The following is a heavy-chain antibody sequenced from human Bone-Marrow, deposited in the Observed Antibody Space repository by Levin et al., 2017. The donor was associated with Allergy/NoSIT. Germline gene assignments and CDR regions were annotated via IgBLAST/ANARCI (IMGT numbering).Heavy chain of an antibody. CDR2: IFTTGST. V-gene: IGHV4-4*07. CDR3: ARGGNWFDP. J-gene: IGHJ5*02. CDR1: GGSNSNYY. D-gene: IGHD3-10*01. Sequence: SQTLSLTCLVSGGSNSNYYWSWIRQPAGKGLEWIGNIFTTGSTNYNPSLKNRVTMSMGPSKNQFSLNLTPVTAADTAVYYCARGGNWFDPWGQGTPVTVSS.